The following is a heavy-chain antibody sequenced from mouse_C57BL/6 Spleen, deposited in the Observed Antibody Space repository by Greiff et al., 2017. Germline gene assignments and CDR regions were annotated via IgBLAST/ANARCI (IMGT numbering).Heavy chain of an antibody. CDR1: GFTFSDYY. CDR3: ARQAYYDYDEGFAY. Sequence: EVQLVESGGGLVQPGGSLKLSCAASGFTFSDYYMYWVRQTPEKRLEWVAYISNGGGSTYYPDTVKGRFTISRDNAKNTLYLQMSRLKSEDTAMYYCARQAYYDYDEGFAYWGQGTLVTVSA. V-gene: IGHV5-12*01. D-gene: IGHD2-4*01. CDR2: ISNGGGST. J-gene: IGHJ3*01.